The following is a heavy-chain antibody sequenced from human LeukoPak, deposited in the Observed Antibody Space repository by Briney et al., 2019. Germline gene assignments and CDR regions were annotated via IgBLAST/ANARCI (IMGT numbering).Heavy chain of an antibody. V-gene: IGHV1-46*01. J-gene: IGHJ4*02. CDR1: GYTFSTYY. Sequence: ASVKVSCKTSGYTFSTYYMHWVRQAPGQGLEWLGIIHPTDGSTSYTQKIQGRVTMTRDTATSTVYLELSSLRSEDTAVYWCARANGGGLDYWGQGTLITVSS. D-gene: IGHD3-10*01. CDR2: IHPTDGST. CDR3: ARANGGGLDY.